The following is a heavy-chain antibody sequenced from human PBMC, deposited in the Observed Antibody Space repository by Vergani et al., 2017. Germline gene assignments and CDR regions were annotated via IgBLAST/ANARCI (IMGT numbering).Heavy chain of an antibody. Sequence: EVHLLESGGGLVQSGGSLRLSCAASGFTFSNSAVSWVRQAPGRGLAWVSSISGPGLSTYYADSVKGRSSISRDNSKNTLYLQMNSLRAEDTAVYYCARDPTYYDFWSGYYFDYWGQGTLVTVSS. J-gene: IGHJ4*02. CDR3: ARDPTYYDFWSGYYFDY. D-gene: IGHD3-3*01. CDR2: ISGPGLST. CDR1: GFTFSNSA. V-gene: IGHV3-23*01.